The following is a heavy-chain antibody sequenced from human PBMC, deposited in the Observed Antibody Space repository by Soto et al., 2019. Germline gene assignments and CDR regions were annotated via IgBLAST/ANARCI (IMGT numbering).Heavy chain of an antibody. CDR3: SRGGGGGLFDL. V-gene: IGHV3-11*06. D-gene: IGHD2-21*01. CDR2: ISPRTTYK. CDR1: GFTFSDHY. J-gene: IGHJ4*02. Sequence: QVQLVESGGGLVKPGGSLRLSCASSGFTFSDHYMSWIRRPPGKGLEFLSYISPRTTYKNYADSVKGRFTISRDNAKNALYLQLNSLRAEDTAIDYCSRGGGGGLFDLWGQGTFVTVSS.